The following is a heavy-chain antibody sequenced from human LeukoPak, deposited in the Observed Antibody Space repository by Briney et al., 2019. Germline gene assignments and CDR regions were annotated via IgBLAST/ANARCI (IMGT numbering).Heavy chain of an antibody. CDR2: IYYSGST. D-gene: IGHD3-3*01. J-gene: IGHJ4*02. CDR3: ASYDPSFDH. Sequence: SETLSLTCTVSGGSISSSSYYWGWIRQPPGKGLEWIGSIYYSGSTYYNPSLKSRVTISVDTSKNQFSLKLSSVTAADTAVYYCASYDPSFDHWGQGTLVTVSS. V-gene: IGHV4-39*01. CDR1: GGSISSSSYY.